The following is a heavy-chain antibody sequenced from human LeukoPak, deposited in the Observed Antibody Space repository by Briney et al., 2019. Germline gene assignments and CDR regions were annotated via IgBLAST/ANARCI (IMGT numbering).Heavy chain of an antibody. D-gene: IGHD6-19*01. V-gene: IGHV3-48*01. J-gene: IGHJ4*02. CDR1: GFTFSSYW. Sequence: PGGSLRLSCAASGFTFSSYWMSWVRQAPGKGLEWVSYISSRSTTTHYADSVKGRFTISRDNDKNSLYLQMNSLRAEDTAVYYCAKSYSSGRVPSRGVDYWGQGTLVTVSS. CDR3: AKSYSSGRVPSRGVDY. CDR2: ISSRSTTT.